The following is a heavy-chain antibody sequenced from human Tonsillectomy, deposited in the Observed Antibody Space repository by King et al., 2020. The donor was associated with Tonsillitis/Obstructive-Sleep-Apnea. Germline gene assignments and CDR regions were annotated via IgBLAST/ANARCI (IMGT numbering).Heavy chain of an antibody. CDR3: AREVVRGVSERTTYYFDY. V-gene: IGHV4-31*03. D-gene: IGHD3-10*01. J-gene: IGHJ4*02. CDR1: GGSISSGGYY. CDR2: IYYNGQT. Sequence: QLQESGPGLVKPSQTLSLTCTVSGGSISSGGYYWSWIRQHPEKGLEWIGYIYYNGQTYYNPSLQSRVTISVDTSKTQFSLKLTSVTAADTAVYYCAREVVRGVSERTTYYFDYWGQGTLVTVSS.